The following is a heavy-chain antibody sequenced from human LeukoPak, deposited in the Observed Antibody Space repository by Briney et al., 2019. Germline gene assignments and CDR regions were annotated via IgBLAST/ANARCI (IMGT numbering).Heavy chain of an antibody. D-gene: IGHD4-11*01. CDR3: AREAVTTVFWFDP. CDR2: SIPILGIA. Sequence: SVEVSCKASGGTFSSYTISWVRQAPGQGLEWMGRSIPILGIANYAQKSQGRVTITADKSTSTAYMELSSLRSEDTAVYYCAREAVTTVFWFDPWGQGTLVTVSS. V-gene: IGHV1-69*04. J-gene: IGHJ5*01. CDR1: GGTFSSYT.